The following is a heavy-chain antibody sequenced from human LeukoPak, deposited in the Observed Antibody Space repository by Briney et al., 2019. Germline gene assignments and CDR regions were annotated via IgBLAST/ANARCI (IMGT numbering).Heavy chain of an antibody. J-gene: IGHJ4*02. V-gene: IGHV3-30-3*01. CDR3: ARVIAAAGY. Sequence: GSLRLSCAASGFTFSSYAMHWVRQAPGKGLEWVAVISYDGSNKYYADSVKGRFTISRDNSKNTLYLQMNSLRAEDTAVYYCARVIAAAGYWGQGTLVTVSS. CDR1: GFTFSSYA. CDR2: ISYDGSNK. D-gene: IGHD6-13*01.